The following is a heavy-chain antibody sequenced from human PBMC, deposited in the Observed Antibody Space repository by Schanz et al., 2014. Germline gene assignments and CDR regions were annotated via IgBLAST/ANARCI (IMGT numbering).Heavy chain of an antibody. Sequence: QVPLVQSGAEVQKPGVSVKVSCKASGYTFTSYDINWVRQATGQGLEWMGWMNSKTGNTGYAQRFQGRVTMTRNTSITTAYLELSSLRSGDTAVYYCTKGRTFGRWGQGTLVTVSS. J-gene: IGHJ4*02. V-gene: IGHV1-8*01. CDR3: TKGRTFGR. D-gene: IGHD3-16*01. CDR1: GYTFTSYD. CDR2: MNSKTGNT.